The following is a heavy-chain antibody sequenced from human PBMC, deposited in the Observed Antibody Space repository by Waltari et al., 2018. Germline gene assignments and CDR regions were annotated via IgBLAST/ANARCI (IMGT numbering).Heavy chain of an antibody. J-gene: IGHJ6*03. CDR2: LDREDGET. V-gene: IGHV1-24*01. CDR1: GYTLAGLS. D-gene: IGHD2-15*01. Sequence: QVQVEQSGSEVKRPGASVRVSCTVPGYTLAGLSIDWVRQVPAKGLQWMGRLDREDGETTYAQHFQGRITVTEDTSTNTAYMGLRTLVSDDTAVYFCHLTGRNIVLAGGSPSFYYYMDVWGRGTTVTVS. CDR3: HLTGRNIVLAGGSPSFYYYMDV.